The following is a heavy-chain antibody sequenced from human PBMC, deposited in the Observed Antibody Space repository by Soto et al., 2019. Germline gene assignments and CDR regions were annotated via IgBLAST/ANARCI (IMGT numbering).Heavy chain of an antibody. Sequence: QVQLEESGGGVVQPGRSLRLSCAASGFTFSSYGMHWVRQAPGKGLEWVAVIWYDGSNKYYADSVKGRFTISRDNSKNTLYLQMNSLGAEDTAVYYCVRIPQIAVAGTRFGYFDLWGRGTLVTVSS. V-gene: IGHV3-33*01. CDR3: VRIPQIAVAGTRFGYFDL. D-gene: IGHD6-19*01. CDR1: GFTFSSYG. J-gene: IGHJ2*01. CDR2: IWYDGSNK.